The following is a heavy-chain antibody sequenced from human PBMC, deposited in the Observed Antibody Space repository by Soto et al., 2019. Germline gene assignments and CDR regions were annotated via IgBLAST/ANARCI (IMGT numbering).Heavy chain of an antibody. V-gene: IGHV1-69*13. Sequence: SVKVSCKASGGTFNKYAIDWVRQAPGQGLEWMGGIIPLFGTANYAQKFQGRVTITADEATSTAYMVFLQMNSLRAEDTALYYCAKNGLDNSPSAIDSWGPGTPVTVSS. CDR3: AKNGLDNSPSAIDS. CDR1: GGTFNKYA. CDR2: IIPLFGTA. J-gene: IGHJ4*02. D-gene: IGHD2-8*01.